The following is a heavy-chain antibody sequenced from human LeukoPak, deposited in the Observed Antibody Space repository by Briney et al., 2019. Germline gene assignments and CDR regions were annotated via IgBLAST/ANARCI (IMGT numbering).Heavy chain of an antibody. Sequence: GGSLRLSCAASGFTFSSYGMHWVRQAPGKGLEWVAFIRYDGSNKYYADSVKGRFTISRDNSKNTLYLQMNSLRAEDTAVYYCAKDLWREYSSSGPFDYWGQGTLVTVSS. J-gene: IGHJ4*02. CDR3: AKDLWREYSSSGPFDY. CDR1: GFTFSSYG. D-gene: IGHD6-6*01. V-gene: IGHV3-30*02. CDR2: IRYDGSNK.